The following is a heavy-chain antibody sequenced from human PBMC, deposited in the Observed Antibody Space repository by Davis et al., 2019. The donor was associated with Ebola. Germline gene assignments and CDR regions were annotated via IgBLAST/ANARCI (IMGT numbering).Heavy chain of an antibody. D-gene: IGHD1-26*01. V-gene: IGHV3-21*01. J-gene: IGHJ4*02. CDR1: GFTFSSYA. CDR3: ARGGGSYPHDY. CDR2: ISSSSSYI. Sequence: PGGSLRLSCAASGFTFSSYAMHWVRQAPGKGLEWVSSISSSSSYIYYADSVKGRFTISRDNAKNSLYLQMNSLRAEDTAVYYCARGGGSYPHDYWGQGTLVTVSS.